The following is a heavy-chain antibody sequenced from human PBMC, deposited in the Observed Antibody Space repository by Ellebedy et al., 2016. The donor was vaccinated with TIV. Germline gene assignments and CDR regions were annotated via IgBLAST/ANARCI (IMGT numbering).Heavy chain of an antibody. D-gene: IGHD3-3*01. Sequence: PGGSLRLSCAASGFTFSLYSMNWVRQAPGKGLEWISYISSGSSSIYYADSVKGRFTITRDNDKNLLYLQMSSLRVEDTAVYYCASGYDFWSGYMAAGFDPWGQGTLVTVSS. CDR1: GFTFSLYS. CDR3: ASGYDFWSGYMAAGFDP. CDR2: ISSGSSSI. J-gene: IGHJ5*02. V-gene: IGHV3-48*01.